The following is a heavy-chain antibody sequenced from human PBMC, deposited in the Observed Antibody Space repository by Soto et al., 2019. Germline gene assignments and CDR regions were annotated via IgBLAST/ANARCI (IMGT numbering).Heavy chain of an antibody. CDR1: GGSIHSSGYY. D-gene: IGHD3-10*01. V-gene: IGHV4-31*03. CDR3: ASTSGLGTTKGRFGWFDP. CDR2: ISYIGST. Sequence: QLQLQESGPGLVKPSQTLSLTCTVSGGSIHSSGYYWTWIRQHPRKGLEWIGYISYIGSTYYNPSRQSRTTMSVDTSKNQFSLTLTSVTAADTAMYYCASTSGLGTTKGRFGWFDPWGQGILVTVSS. J-gene: IGHJ5*02.